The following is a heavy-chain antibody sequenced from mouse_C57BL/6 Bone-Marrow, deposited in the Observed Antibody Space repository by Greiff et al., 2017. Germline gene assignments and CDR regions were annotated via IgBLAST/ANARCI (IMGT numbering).Heavy chain of an antibody. V-gene: IGHV5-4*03. CDR3: ARATVVPFDY. J-gene: IGHJ2*01. CDR2: ISDGGSYT. D-gene: IGHD1-1*01. Sequence: EVKLMESGGGLVKPGGSLKLSCAASGFTFSSYAMSWVRQTPEKRLEWVATISDGGSYTYYPDNVKGRFTISRDNAKNNLYLQMRHLKSEDTAMYYCARATVVPFDYWGQGTTLTVSS. CDR1: GFTFSSYA.